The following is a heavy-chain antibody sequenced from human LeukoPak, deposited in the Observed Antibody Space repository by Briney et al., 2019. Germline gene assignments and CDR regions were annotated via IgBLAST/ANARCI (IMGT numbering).Heavy chain of an antibody. J-gene: IGHJ5*02. CDR3: ARDSDFWSGRYWFDP. Sequence: SETLSLTCTVSGGSISSYYWSWIRQPAGKGLEWIGRIYTSGSTNYNPSLKSRVTMSVDTSKNQFSLKLSSATAADTAVYYCARDSDFWSGRYWFDPWGQGTLVTVSS. V-gene: IGHV4-4*07. CDR2: IYTSGST. D-gene: IGHD3-3*01. CDR1: GGSISSYY.